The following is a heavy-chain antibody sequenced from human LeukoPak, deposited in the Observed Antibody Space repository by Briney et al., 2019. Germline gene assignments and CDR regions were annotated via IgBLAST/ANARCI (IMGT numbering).Heavy chain of an antibody. CDR3: ARVRYSSSMPFDY. D-gene: IGHD6-13*01. Sequence: SETLSLTCTVSGYSISSGYYWGWIRQPPGKGLEWIGSIYHSGSTYYNPSLKSRVTISVDTSKNQFSLKLSSVTAADTAVYYCARVRYSSSMPFDYWGQGTLVTVSS. V-gene: IGHV4-38-2*02. CDR1: GYSISSGYY. J-gene: IGHJ4*02. CDR2: IYHSGST.